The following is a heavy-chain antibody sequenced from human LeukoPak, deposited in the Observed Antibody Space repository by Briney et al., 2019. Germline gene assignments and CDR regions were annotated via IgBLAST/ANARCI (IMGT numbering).Heavy chain of an antibody. J-gene: IGHJ4*02. CDR1: GFTVSSNY. D-gene: IGHD3-3*01. CDR2: IYSGGST. Sequence: GGSLRLSCAASGFTVSSNYMSWVRQAPGKGLEWLSVIYSGGSTYYADSVKGRFTISRDNSKNTLYLQMNSLRAEDTAVYYCARMDFWSGQLDYWGQGTLVTVSS. CDR3: ARMDFWSGQLDY. V-gene: IGHV3-66*02.